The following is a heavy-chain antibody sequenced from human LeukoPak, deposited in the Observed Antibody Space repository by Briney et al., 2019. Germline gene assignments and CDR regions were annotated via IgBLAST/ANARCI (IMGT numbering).Heavy chain of an antibody. CDR3: AREENSGSYLSYYYYGMDV. CDR1: GFTFSSYA. Sequence: GRSLRLSCAASGFTFSSYAMHWVRQAPGKGLEWVACISYDGSNKYYADSVKGRFTISRDNSKNTLYLQMNSLRAEDTAVYYCAREENSGSYLSYYYYGMDVWGQGTTVTVSS. CDR2: ISYDGSNK. D-gene: IGHD1-26*01. V-gene: IGHV3-30-3*01. J-gene: IGHJ6*02.